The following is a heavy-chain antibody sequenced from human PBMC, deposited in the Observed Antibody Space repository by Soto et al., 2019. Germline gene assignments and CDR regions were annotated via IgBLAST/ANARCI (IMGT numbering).Heavy chain of an antibody. Sequence: SVKVSCKASGGTFSSYAISWVRQAPGQGLEWMGGIIPIFGTANYAQKFQGRVTITADESTSTAYMELSSLRSEDTAVYYCARGGHDYGDYELRDYYYYYGMDVWGQGTTVTVSS. CDR2: IIPIFGTA. CDR3: ARGGHDYGDYELRDYYYYYGMDV. D-gene: IGHD4-17*01. V-gene: IGHV1-69*13. CDR1: GGTFSSYA. J-gene: IGHJ6*02.